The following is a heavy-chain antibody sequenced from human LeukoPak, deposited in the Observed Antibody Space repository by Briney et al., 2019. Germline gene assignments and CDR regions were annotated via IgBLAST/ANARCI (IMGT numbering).Heavy chain of an antibody. Sequence: RSGGSLRLSCAASGFTFDDYAMHWVRQVPGKGLEWVSLISGNGGNTYYADSVKGRFTISRDNSKNSLYLQMNSLRTEDTALYYCAKDISNWNSRHFDYWGQGTLVTVSS. D-gene: IGHD1-7*01. CDR3: AKDISNWNSRHFDY. J-gene: IGHJ4*02. V-gene: IGHV3-43*02. CDR2: ISGNGGNT. CDR1: GFTFDDYA.